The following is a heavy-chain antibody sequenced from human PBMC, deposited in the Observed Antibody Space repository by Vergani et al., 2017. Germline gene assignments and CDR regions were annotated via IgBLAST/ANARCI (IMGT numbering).Heavy chain of an antibody. CDR1: GFTFSSYS. J-gene: IGHJ1*01. CDR2: ISSSGGST. D-gene: IGHD4-23*01. Sequence: EVQLVESGGGLVQPGGSLRLSCAASGFTFSSYSMNWVRQAPGKGLEWVSSISSSGGSTYYADSVKGRFTISRDNSKNTLYLQMNSLRAEDTAVYYCAKSGTTVVTPLSYFQHWGQGTLVTVSS. V-gene: IGHV3-23*04. CDR3: AKSGTTVVTPLSYFQH.